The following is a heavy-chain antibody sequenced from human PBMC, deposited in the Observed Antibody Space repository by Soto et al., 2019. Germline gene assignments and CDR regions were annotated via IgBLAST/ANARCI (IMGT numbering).Heavy chain of an antibody. D-gene: IGHD6-13*01. J-gene: IGHJ4*02. CDR3: ARVRRSREVDY. CDR1: GGSISSYY. Sequence: PSETLSLTCTVSGGSISSYYWSWIRQPPGKGLEWIGYIYYSGSTNYNPSLKSRVTISVDTSKNQFSLKLSSVTAADTAVYYCARVRRSREVDYWGQGTLVTVSS. V-gene: IGHV4-59*01. CDR2: IYYSGST.